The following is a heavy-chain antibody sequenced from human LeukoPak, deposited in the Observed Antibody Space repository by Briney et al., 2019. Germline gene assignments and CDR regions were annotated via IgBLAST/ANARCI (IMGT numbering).Heavy chain of an antibody. V-gene: IGHV4-30-4*01. CDR1: GGSISSGDFY. CDR2: IYHSGST. J-gene: IGHJ3*01. Sequence: SQTLSLTCIVSGGSISSGDFYWSWIRQPPGKGLEWIGYIYHSGSTYYNPSLKSRITISVDTSKNQLSLKVNSVIAADTAVYYCARGVSSAIGDCSSTSCYGGDAFDLWGQGTMVIVSS. D-gene: IGHD2-2*01. CDR3: ARGVSSAIGDCSSTSCYGGDAFDL.